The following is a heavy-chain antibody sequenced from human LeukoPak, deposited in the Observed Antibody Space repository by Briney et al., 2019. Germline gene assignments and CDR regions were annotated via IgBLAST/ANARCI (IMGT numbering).Heavy chain of an antibody. V-gene: IGHV5-51*01. CDR1: GYSFTSYW. J-gene: IGHJ4*02. D-gene: IGHD4-23*01. CDR3: ARQHDYGGNPRLEFFDY. CDR2: IYPGDSDT. Sequence: GESLKISCKGSGYSFTSYWIGWVGQMPGKGLEWMGIIYPGDSDTRYSPSFQGQVTISADKSISTAYLQWSSLKASDTAMYYCARQHDYGGNPRLEFFDYWGQGTLVTVSS.